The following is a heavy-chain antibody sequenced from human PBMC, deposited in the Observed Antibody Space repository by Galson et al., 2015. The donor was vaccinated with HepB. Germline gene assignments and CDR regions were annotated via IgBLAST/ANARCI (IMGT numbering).Heavy chain of an antibody. Sequence: LRLSCAASGFTFSNAWMSWVRQAPGKGLEWVGRIKSKTDGGTTDYAAPVKGRFTISRDDSKNTLYLQMNSLKTEDTAVYYCTTDPDRPGYLKDWGQGTMVTVSS. V-gene: IGHV3-15*01. CDR3: TTDPDRPGYLKD. CDR2: IKSKTDGGTT. CDR1: GFTFSNAW. J-gene: IGHJ3*01. D-gene: IGHD1-1*01.